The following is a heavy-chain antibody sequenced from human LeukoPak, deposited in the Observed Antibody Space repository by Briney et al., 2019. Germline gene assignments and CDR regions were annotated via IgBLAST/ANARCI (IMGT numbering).Heavy chain of an antibody. J-gene: IGHJ4*02. Sequence: GGSLRLSCAASGFTFSSYGMHWVRQAPGKGLEWVAVISYDGSNKYYADSVKGRFTISRDNSKNTLYLQMNSLRAEDTAVYYCTKNQKPYCSSTSCYPYGGFDYWGQGTLVTVSS. CDR3: TKNQKPYCSSTSCYPYGGFDY. CDR1: GFTFSSYG. D-gene: IGHD2-2*01. V-gene: IGHV3-30*18. CDR2: ISYDGSNK.